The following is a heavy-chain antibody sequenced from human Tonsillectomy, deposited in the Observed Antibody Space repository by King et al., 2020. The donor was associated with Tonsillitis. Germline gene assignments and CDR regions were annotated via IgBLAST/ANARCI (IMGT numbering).Heavy chain of an antibody. Sequence: EVQLVESGGGLVQPGGSLRLSCAASGFTFSSYWMSWVRQAPGKGLEWVANIKQDGSEKYYVDSVKGRFTISRDNAKNSLYLQMKSLRAEDTAVYYCARDSPEYYDSSGYTFDYWGQGTLVTVSS. CDR3: ARDSPEYYDSSGYTFDY. V-gene: IGHV3-7*03. CDR2: IKQDGSEK. CDR1: GFTFSSYW. J-gene: IGHJ4*02. D-gene: IGHD3-22*01.